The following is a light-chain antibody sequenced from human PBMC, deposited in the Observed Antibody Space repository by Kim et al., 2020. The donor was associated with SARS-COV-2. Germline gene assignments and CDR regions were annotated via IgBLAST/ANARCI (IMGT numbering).Light chain of an antibody. J-gene: IGKJ4*01. CDR3: QQYYKTPPT. CDR1: QSVLYTSNNKNY. Sequence: ATINCKSSQSVLYTSNNKNYLAWYQQKQGQPTKLLVYWEYTREYGVPDRLSGRGSGTDFTLTISNMQAEDVAVYYCQQYYKTPPTCGGGTKVDIK. V-gene: IGKV4-1*01. CDR2: WEY.